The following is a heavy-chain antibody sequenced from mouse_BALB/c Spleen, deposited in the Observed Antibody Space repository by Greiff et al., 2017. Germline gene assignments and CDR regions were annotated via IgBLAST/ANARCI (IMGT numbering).Heavy chain of an antibody. V-gene: IGHV5-6-5*01. CDR1: GFTFSSYA. J-gene: IGHJ2*01. CDR2: ISSGGST. D-gene: IGHD1-1*01. CDR3: ARRDYGSSYGDFDY. Sequence: KLQESGGGLVKPGGSLKLSCAASGFTFSSYAMSWVRQTPEKRLEWVASISSGGSTYYPDSVKGRFTISRDNARNILYLQMSSLRSEDTAMYYCARRDYGSSYGDFDYWGQGTTLTVSS.